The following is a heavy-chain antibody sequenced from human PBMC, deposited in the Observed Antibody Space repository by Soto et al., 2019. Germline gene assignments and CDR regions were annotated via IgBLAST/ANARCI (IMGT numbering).Heavy chain of an antibody. D-gene: IGHD3-3*01. CDR1: GGTFSSYT. CDR2: IIPILGIA. CDR3: ARAPLPPRLRFLEWLLDAFDI. J-gene: IGHJ3*02. V-gene: IGHV1-69*02. Sequence: ASVKVSCKASGGTFSSYTISWVRQAPGQGLEWMGRIIPILGIANYAQKFQGRVTITADKSTSTAYMELSSLRSEDTAVYYCARAPLPPRLRFLEWLLDAFDIWGQGTMVTVSS.